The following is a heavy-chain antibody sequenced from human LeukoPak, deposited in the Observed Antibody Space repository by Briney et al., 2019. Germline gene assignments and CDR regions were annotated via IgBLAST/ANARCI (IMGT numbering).Heavy chain of an antibody. CDR2: ISYDGSNK. CDR3: AKIGSAGTLLYWFDP. V-gene: IGHV3-30*18. J-gene: IGHJ5*02. D-gene: IGHD1/OR15-1a*01. CDR1: GFTFSSYG. Sequence: GGSLRLSCAASGFTFSSYGMHWVRQAPDKGLEWVAVISYDGSNKYYADSVKGRFTISRDNSKNTLYLQVNSLRTEDTAVYYCAKIGSAGTLLYWFDPWGQGTLVTVSS.